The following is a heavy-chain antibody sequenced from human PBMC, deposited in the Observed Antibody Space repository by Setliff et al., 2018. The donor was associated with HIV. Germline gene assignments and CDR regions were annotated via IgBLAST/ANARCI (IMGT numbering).Heavy chain of an antibody. Sequence: SETLSLTCTVSGGSISSGSYYWGWIRQPPGKGLEWIGSIYYSGSTDYDPSLKSRVTISVDTSKNQFSLKLRSVTAADTAVYHCARQNIAAYWFDPWGQGTLVTVSS. D-gene: IGHD6-13*01. CDR3: ARQNIAAYWFDP. CDR2: IYYSGST. V-gene: IGHV4-39*01. CDR1: GGSISSGSYY. J-gene: IGHJ5*02.